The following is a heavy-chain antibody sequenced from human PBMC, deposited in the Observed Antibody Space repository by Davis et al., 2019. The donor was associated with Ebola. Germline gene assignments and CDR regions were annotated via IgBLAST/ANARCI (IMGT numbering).Heavy chain of an antibody. J-gene: IGHJ1*01. CDR1: GFTFYNYA. CDR3: VQNMIDEGLSSPHPDFQH. CDR2: IASSGGST. Sequence: PGGSLRLSCAVSGFTFYNYAMTWVRQAPGKGLEWVSAIASSGGSTYYAGSVKGRFTISRDNSKNTLYLQLNSLRAGDTAVYYCVQNMIDEGLSSPHPDFQHWGQGTLVTVSS. D-gene: IGHD3-22*01. V-gene: IGHV3-23*01.